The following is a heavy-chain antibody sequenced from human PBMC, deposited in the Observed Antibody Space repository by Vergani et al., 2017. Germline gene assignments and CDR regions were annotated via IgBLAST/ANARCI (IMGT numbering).Heavy chain of an antibody. J-gene: IGHJ3*02. V-gene: IGHV3-33*06. Sequence: QVQLVESGGGVVQPGKSLSLSCETSGFIFSDYVMHWVRQAPGKGLEWVAGIWHDGSNEKYVDSVQGRFTISRDNSKNTLYLQMNSLRAEDTAVYYCAKSSSWLMNDAFDIWGQGTMVTVSS. D-gene: IGHD2-2*01. CDR1: GFIFSDYV. CDR3: AKSSSWLMNDAFDI. CDR2: IWHDGSNE.